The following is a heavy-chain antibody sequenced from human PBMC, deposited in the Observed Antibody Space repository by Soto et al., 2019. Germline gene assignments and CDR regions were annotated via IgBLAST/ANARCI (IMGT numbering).Heavy chain of an antibody. CDR3: SRLDGSGYSDY. V-gene: IGHV5-51*01. CDR2: IYPGDSDT. CDR1: GFTFTTYW. J-gene: IGHJ4*02. D-gene: IGHD3-10*01. Sequence: RGESLKISCKGSGFTFTTYWIGWVRQMPGRGLEWMGIIYPGDSDTRYSPSFQGQVTMSADKAISTAYLQWSSLQASDTAMYYCSRLDGSGYSDYWGQGTLVTVSS.